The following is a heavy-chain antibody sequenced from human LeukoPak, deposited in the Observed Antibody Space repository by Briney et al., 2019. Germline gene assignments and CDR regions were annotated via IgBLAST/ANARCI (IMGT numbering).Heavy chain of an antibody. J-gene: IGHJ4*02. CDR2: ISSSGSTI. V-gene: IGHV3-48*03. CDR1: GFTFSSYE. D-gene: IGHD2-15*01. Sequence: PGGSLRLSCAASGFTFSSYEMNWVRQAPGKGLEWVSYISSSGSTIYYADSVRGRFTISRDNAKNSLYLQMNSLRAEDTAVYYCARTLVVVTATSSYWGQETLVTVSS. CDR3: ARTLVVVTATSSY.